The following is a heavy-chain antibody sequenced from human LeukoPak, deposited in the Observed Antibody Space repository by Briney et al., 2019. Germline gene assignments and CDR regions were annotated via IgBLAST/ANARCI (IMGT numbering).Heavy chain of an antibody. Sequence: ASVKVSCKASGYTFTSYGISWVRQAPGQGLEWMGWISAYNGNTNYAQKLQGRVTMTTDTSTSTAYMELRSLRSDDTAVYYCARGRAYYDFWSGYLSIFDYWGQGTLVTVSS. J-gene: IGHJ4*02. V-gene: IGHV1-18*01. CDR3: ARGRAYYDFWSGYLSIFDY. CDR2: ISAYNGNT. CDR1: GYTFTSYG. D-gene: IGHD3-3*01.